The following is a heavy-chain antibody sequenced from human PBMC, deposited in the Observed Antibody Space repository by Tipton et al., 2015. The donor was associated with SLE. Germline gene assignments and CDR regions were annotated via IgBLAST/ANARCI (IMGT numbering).Heavy chain of an antibody. Sequence: TLSLTCTVSGGSISSSSYYWSWIRQPPGKGLEWIGEINHSGSTNHNPSLKSRVTISVDTSENEVSLKLTSVTGADTALYYCARGSLVLPTVAGDVDAFDIWGQGTAVIVSS. V-gene: IGHV4-39*07. J-gene: IGHJ3*02. D-gene: IGHD4-23*01. CDR3: ARGSLVLPTVAGDVDAFDI. CDR1: GGSISSSSYY. CDR2: INHSGST.